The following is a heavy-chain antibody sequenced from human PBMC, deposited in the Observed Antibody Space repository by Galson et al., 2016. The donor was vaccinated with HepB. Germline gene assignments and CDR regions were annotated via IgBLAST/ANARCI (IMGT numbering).Heavy chain of an antibody. J-gene: IGHJ4*02. D-gene: IGHD3-10*01. V-gene: IGHV1-18*04. CDR3: ARDRAPWFGELPHFDY. CDR2: ISAYNGNT. Sequence: SVKVSCKASGYTFTSYGISWVRQAPGQGLEWMAWISAYNGNTIYAQKLQGRVTMTTDTSTNTAYMELRSLRSDDTAMYFCARDRAPWFGELPHFDYWGQGTLVTVSS. CDR1: GYTFTSYG.